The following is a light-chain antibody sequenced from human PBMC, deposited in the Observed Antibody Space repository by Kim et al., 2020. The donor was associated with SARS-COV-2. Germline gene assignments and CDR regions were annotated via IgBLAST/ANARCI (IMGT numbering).Light chain of an antibody. CDR1: INNY. CDR3: LQHDNYPLT. V-gene: IGKV1-17*03. CDR2: AAS. Sequence: INNYLAWFQQKPGKFPKRLIYAASSLESGVPSRFSGSGSGTEFTLTINSLQPEDFATYYCLQHDNYPLTFGGGTKVDIK. J-gene: IGKJ4*01.